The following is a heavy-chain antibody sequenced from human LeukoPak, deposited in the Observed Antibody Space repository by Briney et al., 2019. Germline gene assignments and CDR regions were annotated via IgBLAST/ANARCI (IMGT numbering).Heavy chain of an antibody. CDR1: GFTFSSYA. J-gene: IGHJ6*03. CDR3: ARGVRVRGSYYGYYYYYMDV. Sequence: GESLRLSCAAPGFTFSSYAMSWVRQAPGKGLEWVSAISGSGGKIYYADSVKGRFTISRDNSKNTLYLQMNSLRAEDTAVYYCARGVRVRGSYYGYYYYYMDVWGKGTTVTVSS. V-gene: IGHV3-23*01. D-gene: IGHD1-26*01. CDR2: ISGSGGKI.